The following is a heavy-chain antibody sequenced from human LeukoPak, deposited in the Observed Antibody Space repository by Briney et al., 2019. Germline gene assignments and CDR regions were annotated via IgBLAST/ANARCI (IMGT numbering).Heavy chain of an antibody. CDR3: TRVMGRAAADY. Sequence: GGSLRLSCAASGFTFSTYWMYWVRQAPGKGLEWVANIKPDGREEYYMGSVQGRFTISRDNAKNSLYLQMNSLRVEDTAVYWCTRVMGRAAADYWSQGTLVTVSS. D-gene: IGHD1-26*01. CDR1: GFTFSTYW. J-gene: IGHJ4*02. CDR2: IKPDGREE. V-gene: IGHV3-7*01.